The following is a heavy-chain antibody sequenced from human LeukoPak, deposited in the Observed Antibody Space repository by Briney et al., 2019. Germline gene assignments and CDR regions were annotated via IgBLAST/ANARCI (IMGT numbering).Heavy chain of an antibody. J-gene: IGHJ4*02. Sequence: ASPLVSCKASGYTFTGYYIHCVRQAPGQGLEWMGWNNPNSGVTKYAQKFQGRVTMTRDTSISTAYMELNSLRSDDTAVYYCARYCSTATCSEGDVYWGQGTLVSVS. V-gene: IGHV1-2*02. CDR2: NNPNSGVT. CDR1: GYTFTGYY. CDR3: ARYCSTATCSEGDVY. D-gene: IGHD2-2*01.